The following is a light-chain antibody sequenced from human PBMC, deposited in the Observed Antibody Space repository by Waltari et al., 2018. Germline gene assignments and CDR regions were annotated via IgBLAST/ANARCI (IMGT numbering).Light chain of an antibody. CDR1: SSDVGGYNF. CDR3: SAHGGTNSYYV. V-gene: IGLV2-8*01. J-gene: IGLJ1*01. CDR2: EVN. Sequence: QSALTQPPSASGSPGQSVTISCTGTSSDVGGYNFVSWYQHRPGQLPKLTINEVNTRPSWFPDRFSGSKSGNTASLTVSGLQPEDEADYYCSAHGGTNSYYVFGTGTTVTVL.